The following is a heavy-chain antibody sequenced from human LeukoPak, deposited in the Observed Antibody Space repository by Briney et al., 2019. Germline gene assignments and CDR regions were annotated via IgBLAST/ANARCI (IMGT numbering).Heavy chain of an antibody. CDR1: GYTFTDYY. Sequence: GASVKVSCKASGYTFTDYYIYWVRQAPGQGLEWMGWIIPNSGGTNFAQKFQDRVTMTTDMSVSTAYMELSSLRSEDTAVYYCATEEIVGATIGSVRLDYWGQGTLVTVSS. V-gene: IGHV1-2*02. D-gene: IGHD1-26*01. CDR2: IIPNSGGT. J-gene: IGHJ4*02. CDR3: ATEEIVGATIGSVRLDY.